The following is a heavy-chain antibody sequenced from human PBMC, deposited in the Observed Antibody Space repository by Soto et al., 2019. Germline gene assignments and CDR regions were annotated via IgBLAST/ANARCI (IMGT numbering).Heavy chain of an antibody. CDR3: AAGATRVATMDVYFDY. J-gene: IGHJ4*02. CDR1: GFTFTSSA. V-gene: IGHV1-58*02. CDR2: IVVGSGNT. D-gene: IGHD5-12*01. Sequence: ASVKVSCKASGFTFTSSAMQWVRQARGQRLEWIGWIVVGSGNTNYAQKFQERVTITRDMSTSTAYMELSSLRSEDTAVYYCAAGATRVATMDVYFDYWGQGTLVTVSS.